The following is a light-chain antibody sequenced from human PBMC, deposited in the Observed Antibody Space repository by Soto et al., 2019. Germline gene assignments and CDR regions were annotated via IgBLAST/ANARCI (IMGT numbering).Light chain of an antibody. CDR1: QSVSSY. J-gene: IGKJ5*01. Sequence: EIVLTHSPATLSLSPGERATLSCRASQSVSSYLAWYQQKPGQAPRLLIYDASNRATGIPARFSGSGSGTDFTLTISSLEPEHFAVYYCQQRSNWPPITFGQGTRLEIK. CDR2: DAS. CDR3: QQRSNWPPIT. V-gene: IGKV3-11*01.